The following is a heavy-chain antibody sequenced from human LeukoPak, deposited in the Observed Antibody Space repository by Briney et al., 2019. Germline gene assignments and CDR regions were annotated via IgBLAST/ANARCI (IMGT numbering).Heavy chain of an antibody. V-gene: IGHV4-59*01. D-gene: IGHD4-17*01. CDR3: ARTGSTVTMLYPFDH. CDR2: IYYSGST. J-gene: IGHJ4*02. Sequence: KPSETLSLTCTVSGGSIRSYYWSWIRQPPGKGLEWIGYIYYSGSTNYNPSLKSRVSISVDTSKNQFSLKLSSVTAADTAVYYCARTGSTVTMLYPFDHWGQGTLSPSPQ. CDR1: GGSIRSYY.